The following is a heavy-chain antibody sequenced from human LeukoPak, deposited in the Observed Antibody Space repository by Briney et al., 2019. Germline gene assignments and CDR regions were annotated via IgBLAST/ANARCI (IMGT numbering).Heavy chain of an antibody. Sequence: PSDTLSLTCTVSGGSISSSSYYWGWIRQPPGKGLEWIGSIYYSGSTYYNPSLKSRVTISVDPSKNQSSLKLSSVTAADTAVYYCARHVKNGWELFEYYYYMDVWGKGTTVTVSS. CDR2: IYYSGST. J-gene: IGHJ6*03. CDR3: ARHVKNGWELFEYYYYMDV. CDR1: GGSISSSSYY. V-gene: IGHV4-39*01. D-gene: IGHD1-26*01.